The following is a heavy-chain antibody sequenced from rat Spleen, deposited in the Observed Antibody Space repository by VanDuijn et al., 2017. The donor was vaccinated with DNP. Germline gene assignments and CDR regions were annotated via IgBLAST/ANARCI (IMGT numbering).Heavy chain of an antibody. J-gene: IGHJ3*01. D-gene: IGHD1-3*01. V-gene: IGHV5S10*01. CDR2: IVYSAGRT. CDR1: GFSFSDYD. CDR3: ATLFNFGSPFAF. Sequence: EVQLVESGGDFIQPGRSLKLSCVASGFSFSDYDMAWVRQGPEKGLEWVATIVYSAGRTYYRDSVRGRFTVSRDNAKSTLYLQMDSLTSDDTATYYCATLFNFGSPFAFWGQGTLVTVSS.